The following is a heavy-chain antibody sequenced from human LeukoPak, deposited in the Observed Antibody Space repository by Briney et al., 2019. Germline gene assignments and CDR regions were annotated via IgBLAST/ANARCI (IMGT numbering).Heavy chain of an antibody. J-gene: IGHJ5*02. V-gene: IGHV4-61*02. D-gene: IGHD3-9*01. CDR1: GGSISSGSYY. CDR3: ARDGTDYDILTGYYNWFDP. CDR2: IYTSGST. Sequence: SETLSLTCTVSGGSISSGSYYWSWIRQPAGKGLEWIGRIYTSGSTNYNPSLKSRVTISVDTSKNQFSLKLSSVTAADTAVYYCARDGTDYDILTGYYNWFDPWGQGTLVTVSS.